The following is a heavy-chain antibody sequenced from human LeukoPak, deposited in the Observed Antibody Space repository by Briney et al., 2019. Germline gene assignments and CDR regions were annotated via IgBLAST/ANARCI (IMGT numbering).Heavy chain of an antibody. J-gene: IGHJ5*02. CDR3: ARHARGLDP. CDR1: GGSISNSYYY. CDR2: IYYSGNT. Sequence: SETLSLTCTVSGGSISNSYYYWGWLRQPPGKGLEWIGYIYYSGNTYYTPSLKSRVTISLDTSKNQFSLNLNSVTAADTAVYYCARHARGLDPWGQGTLVTVSS. D-gene: IGHD2-21*01. V-gene: IGHV4-39*01.